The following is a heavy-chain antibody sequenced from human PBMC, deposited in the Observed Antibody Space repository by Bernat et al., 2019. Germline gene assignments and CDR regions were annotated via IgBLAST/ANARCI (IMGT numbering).Heavy chain of an antibody. CDR1: GGTFSSYA. CDR3: AREGPDSSGYYRTDDAFDI. V-gene: IGHV1-69*12. Sequence: QVQLVQSGAEVKKPGSSVKVSCKASGGTFSSYAISWVRQAPGQGLEWMGGIIPIFGTANYAQKFQGRVTITADESTSTAYMELSSLRSEDTAMYYCAREGPDSSGYYRTDDAFDIWGQGTMVTVSS. CDR2: IIPIFGTA. J-gene: IGHJ3*02. D-gene: IGHD3-22*01.